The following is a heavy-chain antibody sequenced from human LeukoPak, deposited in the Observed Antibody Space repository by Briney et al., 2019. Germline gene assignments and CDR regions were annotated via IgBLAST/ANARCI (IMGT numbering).Heavy chain of an antibody. CDR2: ISGSGETT. CDR3: ARESFKALAGYLDS. CDR1: GFMFSNYA. Sequence: GGSLRLSCAASGFMFSNYAMSRVRQAPGKGLEWVSGISGSGETTYYSDSEKGRFTISRDNSRNTLYLHMNSLRAEDTAVYFCARESFKALAGYLDSWGQGSLVTVSS. V-gene: IGHV3-23*01. J-gene: IGHJ4*02. D-gene: IGHD6-19*01.